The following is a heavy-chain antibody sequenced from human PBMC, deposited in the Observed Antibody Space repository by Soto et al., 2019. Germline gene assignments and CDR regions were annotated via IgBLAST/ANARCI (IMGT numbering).Heavy chain of an antibody. CDR1: GFSFTGYY. V-gene: IGHV1-2*02. Sequence: GVSVKVSCKASGFSFTGYYIHWLRQAPGQGPEWMGWINAHSGGTEYAQKFQGRVTLTRDTSIATAYLTLTSLTSDDTALYYCAKDLTRQLAYWLDPWGQGTQVTVSS. D-gene: IGHD6-6*01. CDR2: INAHSGGT. CDR3: AKDLTRQLAYWLDP. J-gene: IGHJ5*02.